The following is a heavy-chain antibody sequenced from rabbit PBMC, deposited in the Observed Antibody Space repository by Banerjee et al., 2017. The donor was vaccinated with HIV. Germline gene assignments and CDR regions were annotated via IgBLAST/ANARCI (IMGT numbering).Heavy chain of an antibody. V-gene: IGHV1S45*01. CDR2: IFPDNSNN. J-gene: IGHJ4*01. Sequence: QEQLVESGGGLVQPEGSLTLTCTASGFSFSTNYWICWVRQAPGKGLEWIGCIFPDNSNNYYASWAKGRLTMSKVSSTTVTLQMTSLTAADTATYFCARDYNYNDYSDFDLWGPGTLVTVS. D-gene: IGHD2-1*01. CDR3: ARDYNYNDYSDFDL. CDR1: GFSFSTNYW.